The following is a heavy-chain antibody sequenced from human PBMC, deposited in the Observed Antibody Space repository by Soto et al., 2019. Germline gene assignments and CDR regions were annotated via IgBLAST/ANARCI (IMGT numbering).Heavy chain of an antibody. V-gene: IGHV3-23*01. Sequence: GSLILSCAASGFTFSSYWMHWVRQAPGRGLEWVSAISGSGGSTYYADSVKGRFTISRDNSKNTLYLQMNSLRAEDTAVYYCAKDIAVAGYFDYWGQGTLVTVSS. CDR2: ISGSGGST. CDR3: AKDIAVAGYFDY. CDR1: GFTFSSYW. D-gene: IGHD6-19*01. J-gene: IGHJ4*02.